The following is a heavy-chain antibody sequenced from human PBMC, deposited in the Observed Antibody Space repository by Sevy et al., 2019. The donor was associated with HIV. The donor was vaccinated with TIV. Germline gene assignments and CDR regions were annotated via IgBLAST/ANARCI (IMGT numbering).Heavy chain of an antibody. D-gene: IGHD4-17*01. V-gene: IGHV3-30*18. CDR3: AKSMDTVTTLDY. Sequence: GGSLRLSCVASGFAFSLYGIHWVRQAPGKGLEWVALISKDGSNKYYADSVKGRFTVSRDNSNNTLYLQLDSLGPEDTAMYYCAKSMDTVTTLDYWGPGTLVTVSS. CDR2: ISKDGSNK. CDR1: GFAFSLYG. J-gene: IGHJ4*02.